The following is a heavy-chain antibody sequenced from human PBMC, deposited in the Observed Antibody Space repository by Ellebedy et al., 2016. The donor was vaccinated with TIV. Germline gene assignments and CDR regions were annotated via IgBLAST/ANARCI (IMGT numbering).Heavy chain of an antibody. V-gene: IGHV4-59*01. J-gene: IGHJ4*02. CDR3: ARGAAYSSGWYSN. D-gene: IGHD6-19*01. CDR2: IYYSGYT. CDR1: GGSFSSYY. Sequence: SETLSLTCTVSGGSFSSYYWSWIRQPPGRGLEWIGYIYYSGYTNYNPSLKSRVTISVDTSKNQFSLRLTSVTAAETAVYYCARGAAYSSGWYSNWGQGTLVAVSS.